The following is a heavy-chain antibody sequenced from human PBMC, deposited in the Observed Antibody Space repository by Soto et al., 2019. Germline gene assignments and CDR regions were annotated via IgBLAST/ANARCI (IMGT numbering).Heavy chain of an antibody. CDR1: GGSIGTYY. CDR2: IYYRGNT. V-gene: IGHV4-59*08. J-gene: IGHJ4*02. D-gene: IGHD3-9*01. CDR3: ARHPGYYDILTGYTTYYFDD. Sequence: PSETLSLTCTVSGGSIGTYYWSWIRQPPGKGLEWIGYIYYRGNTDYNPSLKSRVTISLDTPKNQFSLKLSSVTAADTAVYYCARHPGYYDILTGYTTYYFDDWGQGILVTVSS.